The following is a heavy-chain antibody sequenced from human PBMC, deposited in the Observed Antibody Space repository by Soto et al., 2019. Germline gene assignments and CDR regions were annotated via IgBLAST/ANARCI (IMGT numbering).Heavy chain of an antibody. CDR2: ISYDGSNK. CDR3: ARLGGYNYDFWSGYSHAPFFDY. Sequence: GGSLRLSCAASGFTFSSYAMHWVRQAPGKGLEWVAVISYDGSNKYYADSVKGRFTISRDNSKNTLYLQMNSLRAEDTAVYYCARLGGYNYDFWSGYSHAPFFDYWGQGTLVTVSS. D-gene: IGHD3-3*01. CDR1: GFTFSSYA. V-gene: IGHV3-30-3*01. J-gene: IGHJ4*02.